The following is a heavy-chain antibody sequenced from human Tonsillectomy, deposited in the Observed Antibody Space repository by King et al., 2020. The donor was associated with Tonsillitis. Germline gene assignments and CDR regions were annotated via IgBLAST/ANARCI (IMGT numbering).Heavy chain of an antibody. CDR1: GYNFTTFC. V-gene: IGHV5-10-1*03. J-gene: IGHJ6*02. CDR2: IDPSDSDT. Sequence: EVQLVQSGAETKKPGESLRISCGVNGYNFTTFCISWVRQMPGRGLEWVGWIDPSDSDTDYAPAFRGHVTISADTTTATAYLQWSALKASDTAIYFCAGHGGASDGHDKIWGMDVGGQGTTVAV. D-gene: IGHD5-12*01. CDR3: AGHGGASDGHDKIWGMDV.